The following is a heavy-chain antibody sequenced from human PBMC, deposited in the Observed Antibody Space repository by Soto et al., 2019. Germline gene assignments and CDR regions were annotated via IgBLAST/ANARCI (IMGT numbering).Heavy chain of an antibody. CDR1: GFTFSSYS. CDR3: ASLDLGATYFDY. CDR2: ISSSSSYI. Sequence: GGSLRLSCAASGFTFSSYSMNWVRQAPGKGLEWVSSISSSSSYIYYADSVKGRFTISRDNAKNSLYLQMNSLRAEDTAVYYCASLDLGATYFDYWGQGTLVTVSS. J-gene: IGHJ4*02. V-gene: IGHV3-21*01. D-gene: IGHD1-26*01.